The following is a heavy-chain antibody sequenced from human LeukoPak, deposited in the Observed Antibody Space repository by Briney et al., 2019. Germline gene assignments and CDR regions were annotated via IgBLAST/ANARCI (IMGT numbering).Heavy chain of an antibody. D-gene: IGHD3-3*01. J-gene: IGHJ4*02. CDR2: ISAYNGNT. Sequence: GASVKVSCKASGYTFTSYGISWVRQAPGQGLEWMGWISAYNGNTNYAQKFQGRVTMTRDTSTSTVYMELSSLRSEDTAVYYCARERAESIFGVSSPWGYWGQGTLVTVSS. CDR1: GYTFTSYG. V-gene: IGHV1-18*01. CDR3: ARERAESIFGVSSPWGY.